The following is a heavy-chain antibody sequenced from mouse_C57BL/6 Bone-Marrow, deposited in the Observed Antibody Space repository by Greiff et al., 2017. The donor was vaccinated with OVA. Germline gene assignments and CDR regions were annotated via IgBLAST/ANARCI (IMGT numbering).Heavy chain of an antibody. V-gene: IGHV10-1*01. Sequence: EVKLMESGGGLVQPKGSLKLSCAASGFSFNTYAMNWVRQAPGQGLEWVARIRSKSNNYATYYADSVKDRFTISRDDSESMLYLQMNNLKTEDTAMYYCVRHGYGGFAYWGQGTLVTVSA. D-gene: IGHD2-2*01. J-gene: IGHJ3*01. CDR2: IRSKSNNYAT. CDR1: GFSFNTYA. CDR3: VRHGYGGFAY.